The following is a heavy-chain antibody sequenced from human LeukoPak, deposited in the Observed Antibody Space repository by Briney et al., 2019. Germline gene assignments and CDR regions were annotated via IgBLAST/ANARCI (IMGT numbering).Heavy chain of an antibody. Sequence: GGSLRLSCAASGFTFSSYAMSWVRQAPGKGLEWVSAISGSGGSTYYADSVKGRFTVSRDNSKNTLYLQMNSLRPEDTGVYYCALLNDDYGSGGDFDYWGQGTLVTVSS. V-gene: IGHV3-23*01. CDR1: GFTFSSYA. CDR2: ISGSGGST. D-gene: IGHD4-17*01. J-gene: IGHJ4*02. CDR3: ALLNDDYGSGGDFDY.